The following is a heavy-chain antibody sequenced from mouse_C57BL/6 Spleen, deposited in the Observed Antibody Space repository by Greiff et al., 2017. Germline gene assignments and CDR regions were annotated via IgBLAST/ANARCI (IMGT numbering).Heavy chain of an antibody. CDR1: GYSITSGYY. V-gene: IGHV3-6*01. D-gene: IGHD2-4*01. CDR2: ISYDGSN. J-gene: IGHJ3*01. CDR3: ARGDYDTWFAY. Sequence: ESGPGLVKPSQSLSLPCSVTGYSITSGYYWNWIRQFPGNKLEWMGYISYDGSNNYNPSLKNRISITRDTSKNQFFLKLNSVTTEDTATYYCARGDYDTWFAYWGQGTLVTVSA.